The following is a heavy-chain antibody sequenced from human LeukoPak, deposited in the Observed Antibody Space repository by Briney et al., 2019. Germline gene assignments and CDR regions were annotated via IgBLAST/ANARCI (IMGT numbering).Heavy chain of an antibody. CDR3: ASANYDFWSGSPDYYGMDV. J-gene: IGHJ6*02. CDR1: GYTFTSYD. D-gene: IGHD3-3*01. Sequence: VASVKVSCKASGYTFTSYDINWVRQATGQGLEWMGWMNPNSGNTNYAQRLQGRVTMTTDTSTSTAYMELRSLRSDDTAVYYCASANYDFWSGSPDYYGMDVWGQGTTVTVSS. V-gene: IGHV1-18*01. CDR2: MNPNSGNT.